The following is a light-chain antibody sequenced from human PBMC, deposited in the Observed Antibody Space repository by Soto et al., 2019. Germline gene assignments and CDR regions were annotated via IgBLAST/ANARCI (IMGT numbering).Light chain of an antibody. CDR3: QQLSNLPLT. Sequence: EIVLTQSPATLSLSPGERATLSCRASQSVSSYLAWYQQKPGQAPRLLIYDASNRATGIPARFSGSGSGTDFTLTISSLEPEDFAVYYCQQLSNLPLTFGGGTKVDIK. CDR2: DAS. J-gene: IGKJ4*01. V-gene: IGKV3-11*01. CDR1: QSVSSY.